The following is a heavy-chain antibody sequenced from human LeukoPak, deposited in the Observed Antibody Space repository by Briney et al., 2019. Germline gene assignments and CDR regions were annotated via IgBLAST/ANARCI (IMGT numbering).Heavy chain of an antibody. Sequence: SETLSLTCTVSGDSINSNNYYWSWIRQPAGKGLEWIGRIYSSGRTNYNPSLKSRVTISLDTSRNQFSLKLSSVTAADTAVYYCAREASGYPDYWGQGTLVTVSS. D-gene: IGHD3-3*01. CDR3: AREASGYPDY. J-gene: IGHJ4*02. CDR1: GDSINSNNYY. V-gene: IGHV4-61*02. CDR2: IYSSGRT.